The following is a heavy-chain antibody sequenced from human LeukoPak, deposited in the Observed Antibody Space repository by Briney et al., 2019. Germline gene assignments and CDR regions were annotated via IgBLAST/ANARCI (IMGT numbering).Heavy chain of an antibody. CDR2: IYHSGNT. CDR3: ARDPGDSSGYYRDFDF. CDR1: GYSISSGYY. J-gene: IGHJ4*02. D-gene: IGHD3-22*01. V-gene: IGHV4-38-2*02. Sequence: SETLSLTCTVSGYSISSGYYWGWIRQPPGKGLEWIGSIYHSGNTYYNPSLKSRVTISVDTSKNQFSLKLSSVTAADTAVYYCARDPGDSSGYYRDFDFWGQGTLVTVSS.